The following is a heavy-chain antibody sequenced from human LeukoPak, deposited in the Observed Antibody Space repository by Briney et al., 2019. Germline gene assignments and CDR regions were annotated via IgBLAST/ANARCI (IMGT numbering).Heavy chain of an antibody. CDR1: GFTFSSYA. D-gene: IGHD6-19*01. J-gene: IGHJ4*02. CDR2: ISSSAGST. CDR3: AKESSPAGIAVAGTDN. Sequence: PGGSLRLSCAASGFTFSSYAMSWVRQAPGKGLEWVSAISSSAGSTDYADSVRGLFPVSRDNPKNTLYLQTNSRRADHAAVYYGAKESSPAGIAVAGTDNWGQGTLVTVSS. V-gene: IGHV3-23*01.